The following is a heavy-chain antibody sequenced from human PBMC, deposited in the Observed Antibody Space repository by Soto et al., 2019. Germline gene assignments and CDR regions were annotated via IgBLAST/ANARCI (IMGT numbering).Heavy chain of an antibody. D-gene: IGHD6-6*01. V-gene: IGHV4-59*01. Sequence: SETLSLTCTVSGGSISRYYWSWSRQPPGKGLEWIGYIYYSGSTNYNPSLKSRVTISVDTSKNQFSLKLSSVTAADTAVYYCAREGEYSSSLDYWGQGTLVTVSS. J-gene: IGHJ4*02. CDR3: AREGEYSSSLDY. CDR2: IYYSGST. CDR1: GGSISRYY.